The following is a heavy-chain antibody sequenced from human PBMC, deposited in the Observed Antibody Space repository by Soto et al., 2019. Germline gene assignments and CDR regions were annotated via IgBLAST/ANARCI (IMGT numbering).Heavy chain of an antibody. CDR1: GYTFTSYD. Sequence: GASVKVSCKASGYTFTSYDINWVRQATGQGXEWMGWMNPNSGNTGYAQKFQGRVTMTRNTSISTAYMELSSLRSEDTAVYYCARGRITMVRGVIRYYYYYGMDVWGQGTTVTVSS. V-gene: IGHV1-8*01. D-gene: IGHD3-10*01. CDR2: MNPNSGNT. J-gene: IGHJ6*02. CDR3: ARGRITMVRGVIRYYYYYGMDV.